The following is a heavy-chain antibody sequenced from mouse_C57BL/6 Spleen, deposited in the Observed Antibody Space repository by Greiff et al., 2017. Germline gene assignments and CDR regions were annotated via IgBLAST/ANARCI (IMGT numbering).Heavy chain of an antibody. V-gene: IGHV1-50*01. CDR1: GYTFTSYW. CDR3: ARGEITTVVSFDY. J-gene: IGHJ2*01. D-gene: IGHD1-1*01. CDR2: IDPSDSYT. Sequence: QVQLQQSGAELVKPGASVKLSCKASGYTFTSYWMQWVKQRPGQGLEWIGEIDPSDSYTNYNQKFKGKATLTVDTSSSTAYMQLSSLTSEDSAVYYCARGEITTVVSFDYWGQGTTLTVSS.